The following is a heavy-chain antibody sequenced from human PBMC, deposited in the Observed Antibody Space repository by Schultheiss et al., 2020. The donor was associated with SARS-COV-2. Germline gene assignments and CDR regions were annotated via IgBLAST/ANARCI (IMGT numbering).Heavy chain of an antibody. D-gene: IGHD3-22*01. V-gene: IGHV3-7*01. CDR2: IKQDGSEK. CDR3: ARHSVGYYHADY. CDR1: GFTFSSYW. Sequence: GGSLRLSCAASGFTFSSYWMTWVRQTPGKGLEWVANIKQDGSEKYYMDSVKGRFTISRDNAKNSLYLQMNSLRAEDTALYYCARHSVGYYHADYWGQGTLVTVSS. J-gene: IGHJ4*02.